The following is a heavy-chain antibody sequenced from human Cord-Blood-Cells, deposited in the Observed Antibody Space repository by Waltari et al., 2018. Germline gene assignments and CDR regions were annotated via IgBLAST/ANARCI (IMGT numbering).Heavy chain of an antibody. V-gene: IGHV4-59*01. Sequence: QVQLQESGPGLVKPSETLSLTCTVSGGSISSSYWTWIRQPPGKGLEWIGYIYYSGSTNYNPSLKSRVTISVDTSKNQFSLKLSSVTAADTAVYYCARTPYDFWSGYYDAFDIWGQGTMVTVSS. CDR3: ARTPYDFWSGYYDAFDI. J-gene: IGHJ3*02. D-gene: IGHD3-3*01. CDR1: GGSISSSY. CDR2: IYYSGST.